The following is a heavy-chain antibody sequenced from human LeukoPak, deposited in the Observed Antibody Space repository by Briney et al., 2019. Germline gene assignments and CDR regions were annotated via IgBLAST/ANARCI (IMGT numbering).Heavy chain of an antibody. Sequence: PGGSLRLSCVPSPGYGFTSHWMNWVRQAPGRGLEWVANIKQDGSEKSYLDSVKGRFTISRDNAKNSLYLQMNSLRAEDTAVYYCARLSPGATTSFDYWGQGTLVTVSS. CDR1: PGYGFTSHW. CDR3: ARLSPGATTSFDY. J-gene: IGHJ4*02. V-gene: IGHV3-7*01. CDR2: IKQDGSEK. D-gene: IGHD1-26*01.